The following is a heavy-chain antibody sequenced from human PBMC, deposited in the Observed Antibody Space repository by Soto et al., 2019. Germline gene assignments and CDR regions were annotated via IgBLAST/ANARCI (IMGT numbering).Heavy chain of an antibody. D-gene: IGHD2-15*01. CDR2: IWYDGSNK. J-gene: IGHJ4*02. Sequence: QVQLVESGGGVVQPGRSLRLSCAASGFTFSSYGMHWVRQAPGKGLEWVADIWYDGSNKYYVDSVKGRFTISRDNSKNALYLQMNSLSAEDTAVYFCARDGWVVVAGLDYWGQGTLVTVSS. CDR3: ARDGWVVVAGLDY. CDR1: GFTFSSYG. V-gene: IGHV3-33*01.